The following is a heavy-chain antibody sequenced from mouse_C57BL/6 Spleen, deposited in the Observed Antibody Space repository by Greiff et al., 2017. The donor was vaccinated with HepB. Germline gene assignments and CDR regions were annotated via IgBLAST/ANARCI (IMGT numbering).Heavy chain of an antibody. V-gene: IGHV1-69*01. CDR1: GYTFTSYW. J-gene: IGHJ1*03. CDR3: ARRGYYCSSYGWYFDV. D-gene: IGHD1-1*01. CDR2: IDPSDSYT. Sequence: VQLQQPGAELVMPGASVKLSCKASGYTFTSYWMHWVKQRPGQGLEWIGEIDPSDSYTNYNQKFKGKSTLTVDKSSSTAYMQLSSLTSEDSAVYYCARRGYYCSSYGWYFDVWGTGTTVTVSS.